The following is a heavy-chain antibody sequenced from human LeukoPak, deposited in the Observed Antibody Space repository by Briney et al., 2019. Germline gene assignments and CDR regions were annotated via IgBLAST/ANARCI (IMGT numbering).Heavy chain of an antibody. CDR3: ARGATPFYYDSGHFDF. J-gene: IGHJ4*02. D-gene: IGHD3-16*01. CDR1: GFTFSSYG. Sequence: PPGGSLRLSCAASGFTFSSYGMHWVRQAPGKGLEWVAVISYDGSNKYYADSVKGRFTISRDDSENTVFLQMNSLRVEDTAVYYCARGATPFYYDSGHFDFWGQGTLVSVSS. CDR2: ISYDGSNK. V-gene: IGHV3-30*19.